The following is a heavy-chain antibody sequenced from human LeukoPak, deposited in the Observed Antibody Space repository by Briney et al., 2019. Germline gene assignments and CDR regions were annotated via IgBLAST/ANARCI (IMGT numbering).Heavy chain of an antibody. CDR3: ARELHSGSYYFDY. J-gene: IGHJ4*02. CDR1: GGSISSYY. V-gene: IGHV4-4*08. D-gene: IGHD1-26*01. Sequence: SETLSLTCTVSGGSISSYYWSWIRQPPGKGLEWIGYIYSNGSTSNNPSLKSRVTTSVDTSKNRFSLKLTSVTAADTAVYYCARELHSGSYYFDYWGQGTLVTVSS. CDR2: IYSNGST.